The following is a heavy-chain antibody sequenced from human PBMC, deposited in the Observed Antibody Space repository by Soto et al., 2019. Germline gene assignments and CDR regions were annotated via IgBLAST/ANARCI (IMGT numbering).Heavy chain of an antibody. CDR3: AKSLRLWWAGD. CDR1: GFTFSNYG. V-gene: IGHV3-30*18. D-gene: IGHD3-10*01. J-gene: IGHJ4*02. CDR2: ISYDGSNK. Sequence: QVQLVESGGGVVQPGRSLRLSCAASGFTFSNYGMHWVRQAPGKGLEWVALISYDGSNKYYADSVKGRFTISRDNSKNTLYLQMNSLRPEDTAVYYCAKSLRLWWAGDWGQGTLVTVSS.